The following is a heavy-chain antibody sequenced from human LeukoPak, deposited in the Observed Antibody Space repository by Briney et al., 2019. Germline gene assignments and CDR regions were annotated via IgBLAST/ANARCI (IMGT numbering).Heavy chain of an antibody. CDR3: ARRDYYDSSGPHFDYYFDY. CDR1: GGSFSGYY. CDR2: INHSGST. D-gene: IGHD3-22*01. Sequence: PSETLSLTCAVYGGSFSGYYWSWIRQHPGKGLEWIGEINHSGSTNYNPSLKSRVTISVDTSKNQFSLKLSSVTAADTAVYYCARRDYYDSSGPHFDYYFDYWGQGTLVTVSS. J-gene: IGHJ4*02. V-gene: IGHV4-34*01.